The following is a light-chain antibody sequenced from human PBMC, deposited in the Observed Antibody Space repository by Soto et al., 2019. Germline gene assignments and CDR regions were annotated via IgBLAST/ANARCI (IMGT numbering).Light chain of an antibody. J-gene: IGKJ5*01. Sequence: EIVLTQSPATLSLSPGGRATLSCRASQSVDNYLDWYQQKPGQAPRLLIYGASTRATGIPDRFSGSGSGTDFTLTISRLEPEDFAVYYCQQYSSSPSITFGQGTRLEIK. CDR2: GAS. CDR3: QQYSSSPSIT. CDR1: QSVDNY. V-gene: IGKV3-20*01.